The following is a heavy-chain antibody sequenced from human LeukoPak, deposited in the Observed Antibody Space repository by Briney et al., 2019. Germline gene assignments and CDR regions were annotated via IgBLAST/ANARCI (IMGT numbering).Heavy chain of an antibody. CDR2: ISGSGGST. D-gene: IGHD5-12*01. V-gene: IGHV3-23*01. Sequence: PGGSLRLSCAASGFTFSSYSMSWVRQAPGKGLEWVSAISGSGGSTYYADSVKGRFTISRDNSKNTLYLQMNSLRAEDTALYYCAKEYSGYDDFDYWGQGTLVTVSS. J-gene: IGHJ4*02. CDR3: AKEYSGYDDFDY. CDR1: GFTFSSYS.